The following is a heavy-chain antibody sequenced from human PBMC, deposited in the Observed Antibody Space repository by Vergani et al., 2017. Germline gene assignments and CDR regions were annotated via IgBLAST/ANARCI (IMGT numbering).Heavy chain of an antibody. J-gene: IGHJ4*02. CDR1: GGSFTSYH. D-gene: IGHD3-22*01. V-gene: IGHV3-30*03. CDR3: ARDGTDIFVSSSDYSHLLYY. Sequence: QVQLQQWGGGLLKPSETLSLTCVVNGGSFTSYHWTWIRQSPGEGLEWVATISKDGTHDYYEPSVRGRFAVSRDNFKNTMYLQMDRLTTDDTAVYFCARDGTDIFVSSSDYSHLLYYWGQGILVTVSS. CDR2: ISKDGTHD.